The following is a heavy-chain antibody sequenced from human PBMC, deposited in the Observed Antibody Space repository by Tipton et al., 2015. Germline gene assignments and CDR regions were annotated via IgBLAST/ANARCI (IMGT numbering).Heavy chain of an antibody. CDR2: VHYSGRT. J-gene: IGHJ4*02. CDR3: ARRFSHSSSWTFDY. D-gene: IGHD6-13*01. V-gene: IGHV4-39*01. CDR1: GGSISSSSYY. Sequence: LRLSCTVSGGSISSSSYYWGWIRQPPGKGLEWIGSVHYSGRTYYNPSLKSRVTISVDTSKNQFSLKLSSVTAADTAVYYCARRFSHSSSWTFDYWGQGTLVTVSS.